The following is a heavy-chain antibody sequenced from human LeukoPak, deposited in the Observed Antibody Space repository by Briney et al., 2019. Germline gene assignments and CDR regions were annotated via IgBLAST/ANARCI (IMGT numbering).Heavy chain of an antibody. CDR1: RGSISSGGYY. Sequence: SQTLSLTCTVSRGSISSGGYYWSWIRQHPGKGLEWIGYIYYSGSTYYNPSLKSRVTISVDTSKNQFSLKLSSVTAADTAVYYCAREPPGGGYWYFDLWGRGTLVTVSS. V-gene: IGHV4-31*03. CDR2: IYYSGST. D-gene: IGHD1-26*01. CDR3: AREPPGGGYWYFDL. J-gene: IGHJ2*01.